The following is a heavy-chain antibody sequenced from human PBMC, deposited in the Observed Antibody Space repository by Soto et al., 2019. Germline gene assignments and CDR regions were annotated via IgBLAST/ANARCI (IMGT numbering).Heavy chain of an antibody. CDR3: ARLYSTMITFDY. V-gene: IGHV1-69*06. J-gene: IGHJ4*02. Sequence: QVQLVQSGAEVKKPGSSVKISCKTSGDSFKNYAIGWVRQVPGQGLEWTGSIIPLFGTTNYARIFEGRVTITADKSTTTVYMELGSLRSEDTAVYYCARLYSTMITFDYWGQGTLVTVSS. D-gene: IGHD3-22*01. CDR1: GDSFKNYA. CDR2: IIPLFGTT.